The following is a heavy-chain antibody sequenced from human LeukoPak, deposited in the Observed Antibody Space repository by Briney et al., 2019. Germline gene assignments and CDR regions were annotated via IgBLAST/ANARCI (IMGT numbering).Heavy chain of an antibody. CDR1: GYTFTNFG. D-gene: IGHD6-19*01. CDR2: ISGYNGNT. Sequence: ASVKVSCKTSGYTFTNFGITWVRQAPGQGLEWMGWISGYNGNTYYTQKFQGRVTMTTDTSTSTAYMDLRGLRSDDKAVFYCARVAPHRRLTSGWYYFDYWGQGTLVTVSS. CDR3: ARVAPHRRLTSGWYYFDY. V-gene: IGHV1-18*01. J-gene: IGHJ4*02.